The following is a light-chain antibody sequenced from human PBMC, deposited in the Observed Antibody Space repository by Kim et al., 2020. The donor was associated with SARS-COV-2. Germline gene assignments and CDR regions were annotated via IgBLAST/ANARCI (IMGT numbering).Light chain of an antibody. Sequence: EIVMTQSPATLSVSPGERATLSCRASQSVNSNLAWYQQRPGQPPRLLIFGASTRASDIPARFSGSGSGTEFTLTISSLQSEDFAVYYCQQYNSWPPYTFGQGTKLEI. CDR1: QSVNSN. V-gene: IGKV3-15*01. CDR2: GAS. CDR3: QQYNSWPPYT. J-gene: IGKJ2*01.